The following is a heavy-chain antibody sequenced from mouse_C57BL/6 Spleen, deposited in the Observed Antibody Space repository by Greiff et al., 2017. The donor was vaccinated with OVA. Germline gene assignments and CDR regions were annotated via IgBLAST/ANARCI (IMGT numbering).Heavy chain of an antibody. J-gene: IGHJ2*01. CDR3: ARGIAIYYDYDGNFDY. D-gene: IGHD2-4*01. V-gene: IGHV1-82*01. CDR1: GYAFSSSW. CDR2: IYPGDGDT. Sequence: VQLQESGPELVKPGASVKISCKASGYAFSSSWMNWVKQRPGKGLEWIGRIYPGDGDTNYNGKFKGKATLTADKSSSTAYMQLSSLTSEDSAVYFCARGIAIYYDYDGNFDYWGQGTTRTVSS.